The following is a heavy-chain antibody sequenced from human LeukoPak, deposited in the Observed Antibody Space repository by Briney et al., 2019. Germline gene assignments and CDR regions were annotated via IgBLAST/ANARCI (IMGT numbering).Heavy chain of an antibody. V-gene: IGHV4-34*01. CDR1: GGSFSGYY. CDR3: ARSEYSSSSQHFDY. CDR2: INHSGST. Sequence: PSETLSLTRAVYGGSFSGYYWSWIRQPPGKGLEWIGEINHSGSTNYNPSLKSRVTISVDTSKNQFSLKLSSVTAADTAVYYCARSEYSSSSQHFDYWGQGTLVTVSS. D-gene: IGHD6-6*01. J-gene: IGHJ4*02.